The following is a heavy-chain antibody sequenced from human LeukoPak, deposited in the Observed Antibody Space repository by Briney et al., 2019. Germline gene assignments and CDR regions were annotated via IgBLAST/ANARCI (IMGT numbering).Heavy chain of an antibody. Sequence: GGSLRLSCAASGFTFSSYSMSWVRQAPGKGLEWVSTIGGSGGGTYYAESVKGRFIISRDTSKNTLFLQMNSLRAEDTAVYYCARAKPKNMVRGLIMRRESRYYFDYWGQGTLVTVSS. CDR3: ARAKPKNMVRGLIMRRESRYYFDY. V-gene: IGHV3-23*01. CDR2: IGGSGGGT. J-gene: IGHJ4*02. D-gene: IGHD3-10*01. CDR1: GFTFSSYS.